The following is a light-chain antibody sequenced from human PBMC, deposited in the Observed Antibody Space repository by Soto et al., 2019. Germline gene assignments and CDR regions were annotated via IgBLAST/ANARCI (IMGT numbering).Light chain of an antibody. CDR1: QSLSNS. V-gene: IGKV3D-15*01. J-gene: IGKJ4*01. CDR3: QQYSDWPLT. CDR2: GVS. Sequence: EMLWSHSLRTLCLCPGERATLSCRASQSLSNSELAWYQQKPGQAPRLLIYGVSTRATGMPARFSGSGSGTEFTLIISSLQSEDIADYYCQQYSDWPLTFGGGTKVDI.